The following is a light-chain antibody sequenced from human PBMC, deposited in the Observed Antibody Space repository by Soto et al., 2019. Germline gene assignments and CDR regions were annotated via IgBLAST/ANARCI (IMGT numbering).Light chain of an antibody. CDR3: QQYGGPRWT. J-gene: IGKJ1*01. Sequence: IVLTQSPGTLALSPGERATLSCRASLSVVSNFLAWYQQNPGQAPRLIFYGASNRATGIPDRFSGRGSGTDFTLTISRLEPEDCAVYYCQQYGGPRWTFGQGTKVDIK. CDR2: GAS. CDR1: LSVVSNF. V-gene: IGKV3-20*01.